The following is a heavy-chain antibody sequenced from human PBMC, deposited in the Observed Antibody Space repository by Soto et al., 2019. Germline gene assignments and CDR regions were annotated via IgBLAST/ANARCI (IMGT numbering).Heavy chain of an antibody. V-gene: IGHV3-72*01. J-gene: IGHJ4*01. Sequence: EVQLVESGGGLVQPGGSQRLSCAASGFTFSDHYMDWVRQAPGKGLEWVGRIRNKANSYTTDYTASVKGRFTISRDDSKDSLYLPMNCLKTEDTAIYYCARDSGKGAYFDYWGHGTLATVSS. D-gene: IGHD1-26*01. CDR1: GFTFSDHY. CDR2: IRNKANSYTT. CDR3: ARDSGKGAYFDY.